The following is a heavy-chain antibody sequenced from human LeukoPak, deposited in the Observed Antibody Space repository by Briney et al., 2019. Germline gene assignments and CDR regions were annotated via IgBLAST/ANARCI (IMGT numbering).Heavy chain of an antibody. CDR1: GFNFSSYA. V-gene: IGHV3-64D*06. CDR3: GKGGIVVLISAFDI. CDR2: ISSNGGSP. Sequence: PGGSLRLSCSPSGFNFSSYAMLWVRQPPGKGLEYVSTISSNGGSPYYADSVKGRFTISRDNSKNTLYLQMSSLRAEDAAVYYCGKGGIVVLISAFDIWGQGTMVTVSS. J-gene: IGHJ3*02. D-gene: IGHD3-22*01.